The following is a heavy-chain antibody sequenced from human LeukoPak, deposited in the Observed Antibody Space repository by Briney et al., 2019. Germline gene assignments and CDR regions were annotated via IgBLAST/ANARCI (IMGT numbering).Heavy chain of an antibody. CDR1: GGSISSSSYY. CDR3: ARDQDGSGSYYKSWFDP. D-gene: IGHD3-10*01. CDR2: IYYSGST. Sequence: SETLSLTCTVSGGSISSSSYYWGWIRQPPGKGLEWIGSIYYSGSTYYNPSLKSRVTISVDTSKNQFSLKLSSVTAADTAVYYCARDQDGSGSYYKSWFDPWGQGTLVTVSS. V-gene: IGHV4-39*07. J-gene: IGHJ5*02.